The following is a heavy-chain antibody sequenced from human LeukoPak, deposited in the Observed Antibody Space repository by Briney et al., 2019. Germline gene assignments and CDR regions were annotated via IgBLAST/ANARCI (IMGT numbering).Heavy chain of an antibody. CDR2: ISGSGGST. V-gene: IGHV3-23*01. J-gene: IGHJ4*02. CDR3: AKDLLLLWSPYNGY. D-gene: IGHD3-10*01. Sequence: GGSLRLSCAASGFTFSSYAMSWVRQAPGKGLEWVSAISGSGGSTYYADSVKGRFTISRDNSKNTLYLQMNSLRAEDTAVYYCAKDLLLLWSPYNGYWGQGTLVTVSS. CDR1: GFTFSSYA.